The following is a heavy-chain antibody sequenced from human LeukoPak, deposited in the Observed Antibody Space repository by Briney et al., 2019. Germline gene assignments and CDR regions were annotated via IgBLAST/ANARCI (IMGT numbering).Heavy chain of an antibody. Sequence: GGSLRLSCAASGFTFSSYWMHWVRQIPGKGLMWVSRIESNGLTLYADSVRDRFTISRDNGKNTIYLQMNSLRVDDTAIYCCAKAATYFYGSVTYDWFESWGQGTLVTVSS. CDR1: GFTFSSYW. J-gene: IGHJ5*01. D-gene: IGHD3-10*01. CDR3: AKAATYFYGSVTYDWFES. CDR2: IESNGLT. V-gene: IGHV3-74*01.